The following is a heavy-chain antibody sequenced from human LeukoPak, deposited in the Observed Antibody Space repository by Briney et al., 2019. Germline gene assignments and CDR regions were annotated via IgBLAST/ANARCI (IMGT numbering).Heavy chain of an antibody. D-gene: IGHD2-2*01. CDR1: GFTFSSDW. Sequence: GGSLRLSCAASGFTFSSDWMSWVRQAPGKGLEWVASIKQDGSEKYYVDSMKGRFTISRDNAKNSLYLQMNSLRAEDTAVYYCARMPRGPDVWGKGTTVTVSS. CDR3: ARMPRGPDV. CDR2: IKQDGSEK. J-gene: IGHJ6*04. V-gene: IGHV3-7*01.